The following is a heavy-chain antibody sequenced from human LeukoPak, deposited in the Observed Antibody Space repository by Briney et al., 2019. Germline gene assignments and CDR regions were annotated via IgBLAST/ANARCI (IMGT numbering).Heavy chain of an antibody. CDR1: GGSFSGYY. Sequence: SETLSLTCAVYGGSFSGYYWSWIRQPPGKGLEWIGEINHSGSTNYNPSLKSRVTMSVDTSKNQFSLKLSSVTAADTAVYYCARGNTNAFDIWGQGTMVTVSS. CDR2: INHSGST. V-gene: IGHV4-34*01. D-gene: IGHD2-2*01. CDR3: ARGNTNAFDI. J-gene: IGHJ3*02.